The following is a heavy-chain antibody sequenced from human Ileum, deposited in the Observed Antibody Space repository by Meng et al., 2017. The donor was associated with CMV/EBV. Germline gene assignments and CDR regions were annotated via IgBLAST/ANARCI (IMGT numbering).Heavy chain of an antibody. D-gene: IGHD1-26*01. CDR3: ARDGLSGRYFDY. Sequence: WKSSAETFTRNNIIWVGQAPGQGAEWMGWIDTNTGNPTYAQAFTGRFVFSLDTSVNTAYLQISSLKAEDTAVYYCARDGLSGRYFDYWGQGTLVTVSS. J-gene: IGHJ4*02. V-gene: IGHV7-4-1*02. CDR2: IDTNTGNP. CDR1: AETFTRNN.